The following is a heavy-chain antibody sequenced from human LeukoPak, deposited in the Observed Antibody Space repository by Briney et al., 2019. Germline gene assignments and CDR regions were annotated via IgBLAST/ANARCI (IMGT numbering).Heavy chain of an antibody. CDR3: ARGGYCSGGSYYDYYGMDV. J-gene: IGHJ6*02. CDR1: GYTFTSYG. CDR2: ISAYNGNT. V-gene: IGHV1-18*01. Sequence: GASVKVSCKASGYTFTSYGISWVRQAPGQGLEGMGWISAYNGNTNYAQKLQGRVTMTTDTSTSTAYMELRSLRSDDTAAYYYARGGYCSGGSYYDYYGMDVWGQGTTVTVSS. D-gene: IGHD2-15*01.